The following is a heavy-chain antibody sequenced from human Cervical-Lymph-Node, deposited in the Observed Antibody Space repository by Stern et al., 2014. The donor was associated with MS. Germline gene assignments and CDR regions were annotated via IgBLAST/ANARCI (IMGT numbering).Heavy chain of an antibody. D-gene: IGHD5-24*01. Sequence: VQLQESGPGLVKPSQTLSLTCTVTGGSISSGEYYWSWIRQSPGKGLEWIGYSHNSGTTYYTPSLKSRVTIAVDTSKNQFSLKLRSVTAADTAVYYCSRDADGYSLVFGYWGRGTLVTVSS. J-gene: IGHJ4*02. CDR2: SHNSGTT. CDR3: SRDADGYSLVFGY. V-gene: IGHV4-30-4*01. CDR1: GGSISSGEYY.